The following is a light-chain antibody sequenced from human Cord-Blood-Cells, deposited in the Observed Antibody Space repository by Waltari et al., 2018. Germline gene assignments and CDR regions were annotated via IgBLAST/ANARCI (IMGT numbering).Light chain of an antibody. CDR1: ALQKQY. Sequence: SYELTQPPSVSVSPGKTARITCSGDALQKQYAYWYQQKPGQAPVLVIYKDSERPSGIPERFSGSSSGTTVTLTISGVQAEDEADYYCQSADSSGTYVVFGGGTKLTVL. V-gene: IGLV3-25*02. CDR2: KDS. J-gene: IGLJ2*01. CDR3: QSADSSGTYVV.